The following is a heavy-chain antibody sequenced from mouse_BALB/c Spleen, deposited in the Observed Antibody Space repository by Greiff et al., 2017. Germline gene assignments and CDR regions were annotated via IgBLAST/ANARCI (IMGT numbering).Heavy chain of an antibody. D-gene: IGHD2-1*01. CDR1: GFSLTSYG. CDR2: IWSGGST. Sequence: QVQLKESGPGLVQPSQSLSITCTVSGFSLTSYGVHWVRQSPGKGLEWLGVIWSGGSTDYNAAFISRLSISKDNSKSQVFFKMNSLQANDTAIYYCAGIYYGNYYAMDYWGQGTSVTVSS. V-gene: IGHV2-2*02. J-gene: IGHJ4*01. CDR3: AGIYYGNYYAMDY.